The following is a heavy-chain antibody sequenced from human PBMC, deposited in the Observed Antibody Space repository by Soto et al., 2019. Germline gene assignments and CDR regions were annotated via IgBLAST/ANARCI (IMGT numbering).Heavy chain of an antibody. CDR2: IDPSDSYT. CDR3: ARHRPPIFGVVIIDNWFDR. V-gene: IGHV5-10-1*01. J-gene: IGHJ5*02. CDR1: GYSFTSYW. D-gene: IGHD3-3*02. Sequence: RVASVKISCNGSGYSFTSYWISWVRQMPWKGLEWMGRIDPSDSYTNYSPSFQGHVTISADKSISTAYLQWSSLKASDTAMYYCARHRPPIFGVVIIDNWFDRWGQGTLVTVSS.